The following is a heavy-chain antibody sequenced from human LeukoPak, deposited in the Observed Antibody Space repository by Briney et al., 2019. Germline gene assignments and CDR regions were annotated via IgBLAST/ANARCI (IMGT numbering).Heavy chain of an antibody. CDR2: IYHSGST. D-gene: IGHD2-15*01. CDR1: GGSISSSNW. CDR3: AKVVVAATGAFDI. J-gene: IGHJ3*02. V-gene: IGHV4-4*02. Sequence: SGTLSLICAVSGGSISSSNWWSWVRQPPGKGLEWIGEIYHSGSTNYNPSLKSRVTISVDKSKNQFSLKLSSVTAADTAVYYCAKVVVAATGAFDIWGQGTMVTVSS.